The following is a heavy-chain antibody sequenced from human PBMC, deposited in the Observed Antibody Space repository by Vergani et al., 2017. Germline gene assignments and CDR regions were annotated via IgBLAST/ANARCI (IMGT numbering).Heavy chain of an antibody. CDR1: GGSISSGSYY. V-gene: IGHV4-61*02. J-gene: IGHJ4*02. D-gene: IGHD1-26*01. CDR2: IYTSGST. CDR3: ARDRRWELLSDFDY. Sequence: QVQLQESGPGLVKPSQTLSLTCTVSGGSISSGSYYWSWIRQPAGKGLEWIGRIYTSGSTNYNPSLKSRVTISVDTSKNQFSLKLSSVTAADTAVYYCARDRRWELLSDFDYWGQGTLVTVSS.